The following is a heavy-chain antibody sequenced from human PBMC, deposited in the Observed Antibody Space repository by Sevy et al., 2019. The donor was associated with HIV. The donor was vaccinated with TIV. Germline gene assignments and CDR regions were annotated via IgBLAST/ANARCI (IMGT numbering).Heavy chain of an antibody. CDR1: GFTFSDYG. CDR3: AKGDSTFYGMDV. D-gene: IGHD6-13*01. CDR2: ISGSGGST. V-gene: IGHV3-23*01. J-gene: IGHJ6*02. Sequence: GGSLRLSCEASGFTFSDYGMHWVRQAPGKGLEWVSAISGSGGSTYNADSLKGRFTISRDNSKNTLYLQMNSLRAEDTAIYYCAKGDSTFYGMDVWGRGTTVTVSS.